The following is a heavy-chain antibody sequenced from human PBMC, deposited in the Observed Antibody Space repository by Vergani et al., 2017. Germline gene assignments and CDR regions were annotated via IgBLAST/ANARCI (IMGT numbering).Heavy chain of an antibody. CDR1: GGSISSSSYY. J-gene: IGHJ3*02. D-gene: IGHD4-17*01. Sequence: QLQLQESGPGLVKPSETLSLTCTVSGGSISSSSYYWGWIRQPPGKGLEWIGSIYYSGSTYYNPSLKSRVTISVDTSKNQFSLKLSSVTAADTAVYYCARDYGDYDHDAFDIWGQGTMVTVSS. V-gene: IGHV4-39*07. CDR2: IYYSGST. CDR3: ARDYGDYDHDAFDI.